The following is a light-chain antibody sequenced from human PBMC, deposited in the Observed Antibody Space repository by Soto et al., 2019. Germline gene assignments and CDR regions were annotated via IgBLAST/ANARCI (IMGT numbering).Light chain of an antibody. V-gene: IGKV4-1*01. J-gene: IGKJ3*01. CDR2: WAS. Sequence: DIVMTQSPDSLTVSLGERATINCKSSQSILHRSTNKNHLAWYQQKPGQPPKLLIYWASTRESGVPDRFSGSGSGTDFTLTISSLQAEDVAVYYCQQYYSTPPVTFGPGTKVDIK. CDR3: QQYYSTPPVT. CDR1: QSILHRSTNKNH.